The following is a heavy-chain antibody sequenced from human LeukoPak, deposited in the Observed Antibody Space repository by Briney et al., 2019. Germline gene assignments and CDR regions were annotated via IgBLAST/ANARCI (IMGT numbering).Heavy chain of an antibody. CDR3: ARAQGRGRGNYFDY. Sequence: GASVQVTCQASGYTFTSYYMHWVRPAPGQGLAWMGIINPSGGSTSYAQKFQGRVTMTRDTSTSTVYMELSSLRSEDTAVYYCARAQGRGRGNYFDYWGQGTLVTVSS. CDR1: GYTFTSYY. CDR2: INPSGGST. D-gene: IGHD3-16*01. J-gene: IGHJ4*02. V-gene: IGHV1-46*01.